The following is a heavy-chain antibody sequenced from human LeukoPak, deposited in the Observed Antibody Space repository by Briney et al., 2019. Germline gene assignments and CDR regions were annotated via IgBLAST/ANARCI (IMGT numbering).Heavy chain of an antibody. J-gene: IGHJ4*02. CDR3: ARLSGRYYYDNSGYYGD. D-gene: IGHD3-22*01. Sequence: SETLSLTYTVSGGSISTYYWSWIRQPPGKGLEWIGYIYYSGSTNYNPSLKSRVTMSVDTSKNQFSLKLSSVTAADTAVYYCARLSGRYYYDNSGYYGDWGQGTLVTVSS. V-gene: IGHV4-59*08. CDR2: IYYSGST. CDR1: GGSISTYY.